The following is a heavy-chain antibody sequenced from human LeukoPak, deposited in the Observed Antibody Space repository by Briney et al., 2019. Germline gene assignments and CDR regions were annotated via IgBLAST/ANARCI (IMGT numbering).Heavy chain of an antibody. CDR1: GFTFSTYA. CDR3: ARDPDTFGINTYFDY. CDR2: ISGSGYST. D-gene: IGHD1-14*01. Sequence: GGSLRLSCAAPGFTFSTYAMSWVRQAPGKGLEWVSSISGSGYSTYYADSVKGRFTISRDNSWNTLFLQMNNLRVEDTAVFYCARDPDTFGINTYFDYWGQGTLVTVSS. J-gene: IGHJ4*02. V-gene: IGHV3-23*01.